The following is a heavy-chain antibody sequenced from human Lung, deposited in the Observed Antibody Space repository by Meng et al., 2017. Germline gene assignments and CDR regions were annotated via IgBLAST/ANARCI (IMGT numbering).Heavy chain of an antibody. CDR3: ATLSHCTGGTCYPYDY. CDR1: GYTFTTYG. V-gene: IGHV1-18*01. D-gene: IGHD2-15*01. CDR2: ISPYNGYT. Sequence: QVTLMQSGAEVKKPGAPVKVSCKASGYTFTTYGTSWVRQAPGQGLEWMGWISPYNGYTSSIQKFQGRVTMTTDTSTSTAYMELMSLGSDDTAVYYCATLSHCTGGTCYPYDYWGQGTLVTVSS. J-gene: IGHJ4*02.